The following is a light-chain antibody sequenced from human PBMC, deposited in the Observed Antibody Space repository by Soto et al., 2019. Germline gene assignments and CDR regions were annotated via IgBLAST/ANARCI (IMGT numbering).Light chain of an antibody. Sequence: DIQMTQSPSSLSASVGDIVTITCRASQGISHDLAWYQQKPGKVPELLIYAASTLQSGVPSRFSGSGSGTDFTLTISGLHPEDVATYYCQKYNTAPLTFGQGTRLET. CDR1: QGISHD. CDR2: AAS. CDR3: QKYNTAPLT. J-gene: IGKJ5*01. V-gene: IGKV1-27*01.